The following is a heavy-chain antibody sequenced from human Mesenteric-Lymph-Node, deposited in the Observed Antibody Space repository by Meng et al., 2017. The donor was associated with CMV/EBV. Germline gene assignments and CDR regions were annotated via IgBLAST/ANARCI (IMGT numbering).Heavy chain of an antibody. J-gene: IGHJ4*02. V-gene: IGHV1-8*02. D-gene: IGHD5-12*01. CDR1: GYTFSSYG. Sequence: KASGYTFSSYGLSWVRQAPGQELEGMGWMNPNSGNTGYAQKFQGRVTMTRDTSISTAYMELSSLRSEDTAVYYCARGRGYSGYDLGYWGQGTLVTVSS. CDR2: MNPNSGNT. CDR3: ARGRGYSGYDLGY.